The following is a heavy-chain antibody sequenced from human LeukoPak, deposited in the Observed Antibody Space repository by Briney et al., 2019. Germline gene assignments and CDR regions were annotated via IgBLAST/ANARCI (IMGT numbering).Heavy chain of an antibody. CDR1: GYPFNNYD. CDR3: ARLSSHYGDYKVDP. Sequence: VASVKVSCKASGYPFNNYDINWVRQATGQGLEWMGWMNPHSGKTGYAQNFQGRVTMTRDTSISTAYMELSSLRSEDTAVYYCARLSSHYGDYKVDPWGQGTLVTVSS. J-gene: IGHJ5*02. CDR2: MNPHSGKT. V-gene: IGHV1-8*01. D-gene: IGHD4-17*01.